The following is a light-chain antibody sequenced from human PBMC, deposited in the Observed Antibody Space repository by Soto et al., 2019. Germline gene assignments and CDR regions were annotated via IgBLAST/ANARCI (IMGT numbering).Light chain of an antibody. Sequence: ESVLTQSPGTLSLSPGERATLSCRASQTVLNNYLTWYQQKPGQAPRRLIFGASIRATGIPDRFSGSGSGTHFALTISSLEPEDVAVYYCQQYGSSPTTFGHGNKVEIK. CDR1: QTVLNNY. J-gene: IGKJ1*01. CDR2: GAS. V-gene: IGKV3-20*01. CDR3: QQYGSSPTT.